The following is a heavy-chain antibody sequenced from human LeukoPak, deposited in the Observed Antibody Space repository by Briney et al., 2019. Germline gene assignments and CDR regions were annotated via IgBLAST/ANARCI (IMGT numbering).Heavy chain of an antibody. CDR1: GLRFSNYW. CDR2: IKYDGSEK. J-gene: IGHJ3*02. V-gene: IGHV3-7*01. Sequence: TGGSLRLSCAVSGLRFSNYWMSWVRQAPGKGLEWVANIKYDGSEKNYVDSVKGRFTISKDNVKNSLYLQMNSLRAEDTAVYYCAHDAFDIWGQGTMVTVSS. CDR3: AHDAFDI.